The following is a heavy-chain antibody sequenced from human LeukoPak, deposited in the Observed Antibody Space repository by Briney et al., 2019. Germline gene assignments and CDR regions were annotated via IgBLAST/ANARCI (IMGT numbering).Heavy chain of an antibody. V-gene: IGHV3-30*18. D-gene: IGHD6-13*01. J-gene: IGHJ4*02. CDR2: ISYDGSNK. Sequence: PGGSLRLSCAASGFTFSSYGMHWVRQAPGKGLEWVAVISYDGSNKYYADSVKGRFTISRDNSKNTLYLQMNSLRAEDTAVYYCAKDHYSSSWRGADYWGQGTLVTVSS. CDR3: AKDHYSSSWRGADY. CDR1: GFTFSSYG.